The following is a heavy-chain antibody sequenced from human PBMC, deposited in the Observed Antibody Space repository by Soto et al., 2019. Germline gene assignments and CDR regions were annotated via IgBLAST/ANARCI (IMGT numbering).Heavy chain of an antibody. CDR3: AKDFTAYLSNWFHF. J-gene: IGHJ5*01. V-gene: IGHV3-23*01. CDR2: ITGSGSTT. Sequence: EVQLLESGGGLVQPGGSLRLSCAASEFTFSSNAMHWVRQAPGKGLEWVSGITGSGSTTFYADSVKGRFTISRDNSKNTLYLHMNSLIAQDTAIYYCAKDFTAYLSNWFHFWGQGTLVTVSS. CDR1: EFTFSSNA.